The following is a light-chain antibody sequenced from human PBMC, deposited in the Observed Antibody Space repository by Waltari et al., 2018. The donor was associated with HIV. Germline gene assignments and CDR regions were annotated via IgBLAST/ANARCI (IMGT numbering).Light chain of an antibody. J-gene: IGLJ1*01. CDR3: QSADTSYTSRV. CDR1: VLAKQY. Sequence: SYELTQPPSVSVSPGQTARIPCSGDVLAKQYAYWYQQKPGQAPVLVIYKDTERPSGIPYRFSGSSSGTTVTLTISGVQPDDEADYYCQSADTSYTSRVFGIGTKVTVL. CDR2: KDT. V-gene: IGLV3-25*03.